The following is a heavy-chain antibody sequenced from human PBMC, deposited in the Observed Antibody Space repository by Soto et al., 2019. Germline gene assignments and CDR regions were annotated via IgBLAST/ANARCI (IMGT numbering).Heavy chain of an antibody. D-gene: IGHD3-22*01. CDR3: ARDRRGGSDSSGYYFYYYYGMDV. Sequence: GGSLRLSCAASGFTFSSYAMHWVRQAPGKGLEWVAVISYDGSNKYYADSVKGRFTISRDNSKNTLYLQMNSLRAEDTAVYYCARDRRGGSDSSGYYFYYYYGMDVWGQGTTVTVSS. J-gene: IGHJ6*02. V-gene: IGHV3-30-3*01. CDR1: GFTFSSYA. CDR2: ISYDGSNK.